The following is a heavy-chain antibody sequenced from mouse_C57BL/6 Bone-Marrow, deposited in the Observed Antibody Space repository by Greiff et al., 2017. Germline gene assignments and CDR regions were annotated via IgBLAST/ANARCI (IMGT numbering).Heavy chain of an antibody. V-gene: IGHV1-64*01. CDR3: AKETTVVATKYAMDY. D-gene: IGHD1-1*01. CDR2: IHPNSGST. CDR1: GYTFTSYW. Sequence: VQRVESGAELVKPGASVKLSCKASGYTFTSYWMHWVKQRPGQGLEWIGMIHPNSGSTNYNEKFKSKATLTVDKSSITAYMQLSSRTSEDSAVYYCAKETTVVATKYAMDYWGQGTSVTVSS. J-gene: IGHJ4*01.